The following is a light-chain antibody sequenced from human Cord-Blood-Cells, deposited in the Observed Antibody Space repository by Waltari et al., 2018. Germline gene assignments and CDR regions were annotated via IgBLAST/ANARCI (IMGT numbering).Light chain of an antibody. V-gene: IGLV2-11*01. CDR2: DVS. CDR3: CSYAGSYTWV. J-gene: IGLJ2*01. Sequence: QSALPQPRPVSGSPGQAVTLPCTGTSSDVGGSNYFPWYQQHPGKAPKLMISDVSKRPSGVPDRFSGSKSGNTASLTISGLQAEDEADYYCCSYAGSYTWVFGGGTKLTVL. CDR1: SSDVGGSNY.